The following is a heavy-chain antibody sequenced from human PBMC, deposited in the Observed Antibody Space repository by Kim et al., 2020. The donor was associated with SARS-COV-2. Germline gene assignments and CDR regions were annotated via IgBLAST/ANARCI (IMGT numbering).Heavy chain of an antibody. CDR1: GFTFSDYY. CDR2: ISSSGSTI. J-gene: IGHJ6*02. CDR3: ARVDSSGYYSLHYGMDV. V-gene: IGHV3-11*04. Sequence: GGSLRLSCAASGFTFSDYYMSWIRQAPGKGLEWVSYISSSGSTIYYADSVKGRFTISRDNAKNSLYLQMNSLRAEDTAVYYCARVDSSGYYSLHYGMDVWGQGTTVTVSS. D-gene: IGHD3-22*01.